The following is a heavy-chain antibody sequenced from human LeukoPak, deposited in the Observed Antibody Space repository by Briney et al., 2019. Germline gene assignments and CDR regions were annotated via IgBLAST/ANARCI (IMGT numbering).Heavy chain of an antibody. CDR2: IKQDGTEK. J-gene: IGHJ6*03. Sequence: PGGSLRLSCAASGFTFSGYWMSWVRQAPGKGLEWVANIKQDGTEKDYVDSVRGRFIISRDNAKNSLYLQMNSLRAEDTAVYYCARVPRRDGGYYYYYYMDVWGKGTTVTVSS. CDR3: ARVPRRDGGYYYYYYMDV. V-gene: IGHV3-7*01. CDR1: GFTFSGYW.